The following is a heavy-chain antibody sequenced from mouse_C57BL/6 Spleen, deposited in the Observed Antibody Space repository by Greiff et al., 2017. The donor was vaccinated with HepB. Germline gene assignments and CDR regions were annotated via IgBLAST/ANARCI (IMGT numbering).Heavy chain of an antibody. V-gene: IGHV5-6*01. CDR3: ASNYYGSSPHWYFDV. J-gene: IGHJ1*03. D-gene: IGHD1-1*01. CDR2: ISSGGSYT. CDR1: GFTFSSYG. Sequence: EVHLVESGGDLVKPGGSLKLSCAASGFTFSSYGMSWVRQTPDKRLEWVATISSGGSYTYYPDSVKGRFTISRDNAKNTLYLQMSSLKSEDTAMYYCASNYYGSSPHWYFDVWGTGTTVTVSS.